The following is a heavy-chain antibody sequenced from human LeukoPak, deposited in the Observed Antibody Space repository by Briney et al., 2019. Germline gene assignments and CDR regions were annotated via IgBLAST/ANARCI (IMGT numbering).Heavy chain of an antibody. Sequence: SETLSLTCAVYGGSFSGYYWSWIRQPPGKGLEWIGEINHSGSTNYNPSLKSRVTISVDTSKNQFSLTLSSVTAADTAVYYCARGVKGAPRFLEWLFAFPSCYFDYWGQGTLVTVSS. J-gene: IGHJ4*02. CDR2: INHSGST. V-gene: IGHV4-34*01. D-gene: IGHD3-3*01. CDR3: ARGVKGAPRFLEWLFAFPSCYFDY. CDR1: GGSFSGYY.